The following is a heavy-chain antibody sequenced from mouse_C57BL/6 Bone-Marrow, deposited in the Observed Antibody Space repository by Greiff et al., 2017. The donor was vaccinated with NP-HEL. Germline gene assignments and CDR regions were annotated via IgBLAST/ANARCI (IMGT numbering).Heavy chain of an antibody. CDR2: INPSTGGT. CDR1: GYSFTGYY. V-gene: IGHV1-42*01. Sequence: EVKVVESGPELVKPGASVKISCKASGYSFTGYYMNWVKQSPEKSLEWIGEINPSTGGTTYNQKFKAKATLTVDKSSSTAYMQLKSLTSEDSAVYYCARAGDWGFAYWGQGTLVTVSA. J-gene: IGHJ3*01. CDR3: ARAGDWGFAY. D-gene: IGHD4-1*01.